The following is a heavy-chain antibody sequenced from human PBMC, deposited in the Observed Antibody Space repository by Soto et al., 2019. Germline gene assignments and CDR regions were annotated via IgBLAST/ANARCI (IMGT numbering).Heavy chain of an antibody. CDR2: IYHSGST. V-gene: IGHV4-30-2*01. D-gene: IGHD3-3*01. Sequence: QLQLQESGSGLVKSSQTLSLTCAVSGGSISSGGYSWSWIRQPPGKGLEWIGSIYHSGSTSYNPSLQSRFTISIDRSKNQFSLKMNSVTAADTAVYYCSRESAIFGHDYWGQGTLVTVSS. J-gene: IGHJ4*02. CDR3: SRESAIFGHDY. CDR1: GGSISSGGYS.